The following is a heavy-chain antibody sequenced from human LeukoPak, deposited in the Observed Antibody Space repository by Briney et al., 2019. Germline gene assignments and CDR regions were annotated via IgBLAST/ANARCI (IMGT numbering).Heavy chain of an antibody. J-gene: IGHJ4*02. Sequence: KTSETLSLICTVSGVSISSSNYYWGWLRQPPGKGLEWIGSIYYSGSTYYNPSLKSRVTISVDTSKRQFSLKLNSVTAADTAVYYCARLSSMTTVVFDYWGQGTLVTVSS. CDR3: ARLSSMTTVVFDY. CDR2: IYYSGST. V-gene: IGHV4-39*01. CDR1: GVSISSSNYY. D-gene: IGHD4-23*01.